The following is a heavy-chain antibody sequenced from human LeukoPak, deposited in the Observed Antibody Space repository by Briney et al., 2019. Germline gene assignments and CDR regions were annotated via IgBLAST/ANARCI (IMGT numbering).Heavy chain of an antibody. Sequence: PSGTLSLTCTVSGYSISSGYYWGWIRQPPGKGLEWIGSIYHSGSTYYNPSLKSRVTISVDTSKNQFSLKLSSVTAADTAVYYCARSHVRQSIAAAGTPLGYWGQGTLVTVSS. J-gene: IGHJ4*02. CDR1: GYSISSGYY. V-gene: IGHV4-38-2*02. CDR3: ARSHVRQSIAAAGTPLGY. CDR2: IYHSGST. D-gene: IGHD6-13*01.